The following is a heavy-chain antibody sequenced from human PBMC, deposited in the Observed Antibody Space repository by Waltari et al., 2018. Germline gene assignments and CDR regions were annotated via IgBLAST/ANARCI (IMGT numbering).Heavy chain of an antibody. V-gene: IGHV4-34*01. D-gene: IGHD3-22*01. CDR2: MNHSGST. CDR1: GGSFSGYY. Sequence: QVQLQQWGAGLLKPSETLSLTCAVYGGSFSGYYWSWIRQPPGKGLEWIGEMNHSGSTNYNPSHKSRVTISVDTSKNQFSLELSSVTAADTAVYYCARGYYYDSSATRVRFGFDYWGQGTLVTVSS. CDR3: ARGYYYDSSATRVRFGFDY. J-gene: IGHJ4*02.